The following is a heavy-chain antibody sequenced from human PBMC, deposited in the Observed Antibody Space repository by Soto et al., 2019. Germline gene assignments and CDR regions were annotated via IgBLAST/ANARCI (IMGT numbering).Heavy chain of an antibody. Sequence: PGGSLRFSCAASGFTFSTYGMHWVRQAPGKGLEWVAVISNDGSNKYYGDSVKGRFTISRDNSKNTVYLQMNSLRDEDTAVYYCAKRYSYGSDYWGQGTLVTVSS. CDR3: AKRYSYGSDY. CDR2: ISNDGSNK. V-gene: IGHV3-30*18. D-gene: IGHD5-18*01. CDR1: GFTFSTYG. J-gene: IGHJ4*02.